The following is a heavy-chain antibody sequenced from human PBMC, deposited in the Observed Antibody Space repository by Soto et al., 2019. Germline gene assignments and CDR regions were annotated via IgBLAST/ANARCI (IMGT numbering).Heavy chain of an antibody. D-gene: IGHD6-19*01. Sequence: ASVRVSCKASGYTFTSYGISWVRQAPGQGLEWMGWISAYNGNTNYAQKLQGRVTMTTDTSTSTDYMELRSLRSDDTSVYYCARGLMGAVAGIISYYYYGMDVWG. J-gene: IGHJ6*02. CDR3: ARGLMGAVAGIISYYYYGMDV. CDR1: GYTFTSYG. V-gene: IGHV1-18*01. CDR2: ISAYNGNT.